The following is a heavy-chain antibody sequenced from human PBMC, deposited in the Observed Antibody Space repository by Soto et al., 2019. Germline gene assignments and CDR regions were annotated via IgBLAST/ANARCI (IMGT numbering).Heavy chain of an antibody. V-gene: IGHV3-23*01. CDR2: ISGSGGST. CDR1: GFTFSSYA. Sequence: GGSLRLACAASGFTFSSYAMSWVRQAPGKGLEWVSAISGSGGSTYYADSVKGRFTISRDNSKNTLYLQMNSLRAEDTAVYYCARDLSWGSNWYYYMDVWGKGTTVTVSS. D-gene: IGHD7-27*01. J-gene: IGHJ6*03. CDR3: ARDLSWGSNWYYYMDV.